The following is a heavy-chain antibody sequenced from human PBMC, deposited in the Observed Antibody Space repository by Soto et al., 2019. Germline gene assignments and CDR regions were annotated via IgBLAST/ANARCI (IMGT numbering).Heavy chain of an antibody. CDR3: ARAVGEQQLVRAKVPYGMDV. D-gene: IGHD6-13*01. CDR1: GGTFSSYT. CDR2: IIPILGIA. J-gene: IGHJ6*02. Sequence: SVKVSCKASGGTFSSYTISWVRQAPGQGLEWMGGIIPILGIANYAQKFQGRVTITADNAKNSLYLQMNSLRAEDTALYYCARAVGEQQLVRAKVPYGMDVWGQGTTVTVS. V-gene: IGHV1-69*10.